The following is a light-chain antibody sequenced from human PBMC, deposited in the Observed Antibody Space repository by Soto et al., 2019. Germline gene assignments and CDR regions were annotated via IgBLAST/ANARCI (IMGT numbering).Light chain of an antibody. CDR1: SSDVGAYNL. CDR2: EGT. CDR3: SSFTSSSTQV. V-gene: IGLV2-14*02. Sequence: QSALTQPASVSGSPGQSITVSCTGTSSDVGAYNLVSWYQQHPGKAPRLIIYEGTKRPSGISDRFSGSKSANTASLTISGLQADDEADYYCSSFTSSSTQVFGGGTKLTVL. J-gene: IGLJ3*02.